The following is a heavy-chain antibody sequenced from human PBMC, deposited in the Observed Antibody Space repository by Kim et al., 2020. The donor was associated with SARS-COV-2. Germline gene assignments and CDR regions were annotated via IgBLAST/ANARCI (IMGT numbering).Heavy chain of an antibody. Sequence: SVKGRFTISRDNSKNTLYLQMNSLRAEDTAVYYCAKFPGATGIAAAGPFAWGQGTLVTVSS. D-gene: IGHD6-13*01. V-gene: IGHV3-30*02. CDR3: AKFPGATGIAAAGPFA. J-gene: IGHJ5*02.